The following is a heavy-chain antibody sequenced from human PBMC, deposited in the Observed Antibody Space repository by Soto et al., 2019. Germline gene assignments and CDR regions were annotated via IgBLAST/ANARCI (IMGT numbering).Heavy chain of an antibody. CDR1: GYTFSNYD. V-gene: IGHV1-8*01. Sequence: QVQLVQSGAEVKKPGASVKVSCKASGYTFSNYDINWVRQATGQGLEWMGWLNPNTDKTGSAQKFQGRVTMTRNTSLSTGYLELSGPRSDDAAVYYCARGIKGLPPSAFDIWGQGTRVTVSS. CDR3: ARGIKGLPPSAFDI. CDR2: LNPNTDKT. D-gene: IGHD5-12*01. J-gene: IGHJ3*02.